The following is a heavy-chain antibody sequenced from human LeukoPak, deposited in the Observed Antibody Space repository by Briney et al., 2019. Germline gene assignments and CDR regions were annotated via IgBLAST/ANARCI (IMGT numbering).Heavy chain of an antibody. CDR1: GGSFSGYY. J-gene: IGHJ4*02. V-gene: IGHV4-34*01. CDR2: IYHSGST. D-gene: IGHD6-13*01. Sequence: PSETLSLTCAVYGGSFSGYYWSWIRQPPGKGLEWIGEIYHSGSTNYNPSLKSRVTISVDKSKNQFSLKLSSVTAADTAVYYCARVGAAVGYFDYWGQGTLVTVSS. CDR3: ARVGAAVGYFDY.